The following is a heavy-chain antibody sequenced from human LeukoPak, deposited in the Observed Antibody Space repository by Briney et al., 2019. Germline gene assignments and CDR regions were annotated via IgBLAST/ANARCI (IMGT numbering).Heavy chain of an antibody. V-gene: IGHV4-34*01. CDR1: GGSFSGYY. CDR2: ISHSGST. Sequence: PSETLSLTCAVYGGSFSGYYWSWIRQPPGKGLEWIGEISHSGSTNYNPSLKSRVTISVDTSKNQFSLKLSSVTAADTAVYYCARESGSSGYYRNYFDYWGQGTLVTVSS. D-gene: IGHD3-22*01. J-gene: IGHJ4*02. CDR3: ARESGSSGYYRNYFDY.